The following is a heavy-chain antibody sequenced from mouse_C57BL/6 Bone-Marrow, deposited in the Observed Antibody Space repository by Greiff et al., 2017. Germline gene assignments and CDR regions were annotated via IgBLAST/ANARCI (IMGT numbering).Heavy chain of an antibody. CDR1: GFNIKDDY. D-gene: IGHD4-1*01. CDR2: IDPENGDT. V-gene: IGHV14-4*01. J-gene: IGHJ1*03. CDR3: TTSWDWYFDV. Sequence: VQLQQSGAELVRPGASVTLSCTASGFNIKDDYMHWVKQRPEQGLEWIGWIDPENGDTEYASKFQGKATITADTYSNTAYLQLSSLTSEDTAVYYCTTSWDWYFDVWGTGTTVTVSS.